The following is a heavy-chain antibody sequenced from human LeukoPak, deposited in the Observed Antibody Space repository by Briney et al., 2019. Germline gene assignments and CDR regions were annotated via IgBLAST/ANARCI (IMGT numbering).Heavy chain of an antibody. CDR1: GGTFSSYA. D-gene: IGHD3-3*01. V-gene: IGHV1-69*01. CDR3: ARGRYYDFWSGYYTVSPDYYYYYMDV. J-gene: IGHJ6*03. Sequence: SVKVSCKASGGTFSSYAISWVRQAPGQGLEWMGGIIPIFGTANYAQKFQGRVTITADESTSTAYLELSSLRSEDTAVYYCARGRYYDFWSGYYTVSPDYYYYYMDVWGKGTTVTVSS. CDR2: IIPIFGTA.